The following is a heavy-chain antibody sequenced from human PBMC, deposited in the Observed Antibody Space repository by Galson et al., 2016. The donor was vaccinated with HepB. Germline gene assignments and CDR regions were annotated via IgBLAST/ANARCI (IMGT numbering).Heavy chain of an antibody. V-gene: IGHV3-15*01. Sequence: SLRLSCAASGFNFADAWMNWVRQAPGKGLEWVGRIKSKTAVGTTDYAAPVKGRFTISRDDSKNTLYLQMNSLKTEDTAMYYCVTRGGENNWVPGTLVTVSS. D-gene: IGHD2-21*01. CDR1: GFNFADAW. CDR3: VTRGGENN. CDR2: IKSKTAVGTT. J-gene: IGHJ4*02.